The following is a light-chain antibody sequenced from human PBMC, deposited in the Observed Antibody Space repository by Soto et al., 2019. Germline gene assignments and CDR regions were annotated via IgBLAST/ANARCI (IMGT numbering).Light chain of an antibody. CDR1: QSIRSW. Sequence: DIQMTQSPPTLSASVGDRVIITCRASQSIRSWLAWYQQKPGKAPKLLIYGASSLESGVPSRFSGSGSGTDFTLTISSLQPEDFATYYCQQANSFPPTFGQGTRLEIK. J-gene: IGKJ5*01. V-gene: IGKV1-12*01. CDR3: QQANSFPPT. CDR2: GAS.